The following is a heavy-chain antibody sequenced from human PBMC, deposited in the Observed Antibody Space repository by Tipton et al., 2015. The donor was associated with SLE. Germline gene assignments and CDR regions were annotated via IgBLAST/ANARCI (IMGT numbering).Heavy chain of an antibody. CDR2: INWSGNT. D-gene: IGHD4-17*01. Sequence: TLSLTCIVYDESFSGYYWSWIRQPPGKGLEWIGEINWSGNTNYNPSLESRVTMAIDTSKKQFSLKLNSVTAADTAVYYCASPIGDPDAFDIWGQGTMVTVSS. CDR1: DESFSGYY. V-gene: IGHV4-34*01. J-gene: IGHJ3*02. CDR3: ASPIGDPDAFDI.